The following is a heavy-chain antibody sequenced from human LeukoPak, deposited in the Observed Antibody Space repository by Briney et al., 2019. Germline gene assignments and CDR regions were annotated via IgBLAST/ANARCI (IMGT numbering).Heavy chain of an antibody. J-gene: IGHJ6*03. Sequence: GGSLRLSSAVSGLTFSTYAMSWVRQAPGRGLEWVSSISGNGATTYYADSVKGRFTISRNTSKNTALLQMNGLRAEDTAVYYAVANMYNYMDVWGKGNTVTVSS. CDR1: GLTFSTYA. CDR3: VANMYNYMDV. V-gene: IGHV3-23*01. D-gene: IGHD2-2*01. CDR2: ISGNGATT.